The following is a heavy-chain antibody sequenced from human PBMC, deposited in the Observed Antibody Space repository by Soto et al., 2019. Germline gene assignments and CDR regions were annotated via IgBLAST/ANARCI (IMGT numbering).Heavy chain of an antibody. D-gene: IGHD4-4*01. CDR3: ARDSRATVAPKVPGSHGMDA. CDR1: GYSFINFG. J-gene: IGHJ6*02. CDR2: VNPYSGHA. Sequence: ASVKVSCKASGYSFINFGLNWVRQAPGQGLEWVGWVNPYSGHAKYAQKFQGRVIMTTDTSTSMVYMELRRLTSDDTAFYYCARDSRATVAPKVPGSHGMDAGGQGPTV. V-gene: IGHV1-18*01.